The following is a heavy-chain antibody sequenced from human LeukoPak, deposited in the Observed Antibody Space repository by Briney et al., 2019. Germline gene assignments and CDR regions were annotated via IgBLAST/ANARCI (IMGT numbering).Heavy chain of an antibody. CDR3: ARLEMMDYGDYDNFDY. CDR2: LYYSGTT. CDR1: GGSISSSIYY. J-gene: IGHJ4*02. D-gene: IGHD4-17*01. V-gene: IGHV4-39*01. Sequence: PSETLSLTCTVSGGSISSSIYYWGWIRQPPGKGLDWIGSLYYSGTTYYNPSLKSRVTISVDTSKNQFSLKLTSVTAADTAVYYCARLEMMDYGDYDNFDYWGQGTLVTVSS.